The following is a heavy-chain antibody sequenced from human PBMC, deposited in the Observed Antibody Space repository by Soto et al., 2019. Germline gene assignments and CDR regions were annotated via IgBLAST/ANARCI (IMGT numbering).Heavy chain of an antibody. V-gene: IGHV4-4*07. CDR2: IFISGST. CDR1: GGSVSSYY. CDR3: ASALVDYGDYYFDF. Sequence: SETLSLTCTVSGGSVSSYYWTWIRQSAGKGLEWIGRIFISGSTNYNPSFNSRVTMSVDTSKNQFSLKLSSVTAADTATYYCASALVDYGDYYFDFWGQGTLVTVSS. D-gene: IGHD4-17*01. J-gene: IGHJ4*02.